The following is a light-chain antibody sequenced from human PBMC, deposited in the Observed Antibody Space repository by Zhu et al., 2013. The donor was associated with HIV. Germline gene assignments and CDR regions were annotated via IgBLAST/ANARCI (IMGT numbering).Light chain of an antibody. J-gene: IGKJ5*01. CDR2: KAS. CDR1: EDISSY. Sequence: DIQMTQSPSTLSASVGDRVTITCRASEDISSYLAWYQQRPGKAPNLLIQKASSLESGVPSRFSGSGSGTEFTFTISSLQPDDFATYYCQQYNSYSITFGQGTRLDIK. CDR3: QQYNSYSIT. V-gene: IGKV1-5*03.